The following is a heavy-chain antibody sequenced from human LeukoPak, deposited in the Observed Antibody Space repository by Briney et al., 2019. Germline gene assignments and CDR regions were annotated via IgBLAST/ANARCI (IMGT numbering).Heavy chain of an antibody. V-gene: IGHV4-34*01. Sequence: SETLSLTCAVYGGSFSGYYWSWIRQPPGKGLEWIGEINHSGSTNYNPSLKSRVTISVDTSKNQFSLKLSSVTAADTAVYYCARELGSWYNYWGQGTLVTVSS. CDR1: GGSFSGYY. CDR3: ARELGSWYNY. D-gene: IGHD6-13*01. CDR2: INHSGST. J-gene: IGHJ4*02.